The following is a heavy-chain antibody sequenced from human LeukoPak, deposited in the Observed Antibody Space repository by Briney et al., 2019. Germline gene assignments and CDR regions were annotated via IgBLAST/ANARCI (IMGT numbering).Heavy chain of an antibody. J-gene: IGHJ4*02. Sequence: SETLSLTCTVSGGSISSYYWSWIRQPAGKGLEWIGRIYTSGSTNYNPSLKSRVTISVDTSKNQFSLKLSSVTAADTAVYYCARGTYCSSTSCYWGGLYYFDYWGQGTLVTVSS. CDR2: IYTSGST. CDR1: GGSISSYY. V-gene: IGHV4-4*07. D-gene: IGHD2-2*01. CDR3: ARGTYCSSTSCYWGGLYYFDY.